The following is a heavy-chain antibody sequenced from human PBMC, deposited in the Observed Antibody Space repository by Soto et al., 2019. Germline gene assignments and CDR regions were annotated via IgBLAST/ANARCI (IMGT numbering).Heavy chain of an antibody. Sequence: QVQLVQSRAEVKNPGASVKVSCKASGYSFTRYGIAWARQAPGQGLEWMGWINTYNGNTNYAQNPQGRVTLTTDNSTSTAYRELTSLRSNDTAIYYCERVDVYVTPSPQDVWGQGTTVIVSS. J-gene: IGHJ6*02. CDR3: ERVDVYVTPSPQDV. CDR1: GYSFTRYG. V-gene: IGHV1-18*01. D-gene: IGHD3-16*01. CDR2: INTYNGNT.